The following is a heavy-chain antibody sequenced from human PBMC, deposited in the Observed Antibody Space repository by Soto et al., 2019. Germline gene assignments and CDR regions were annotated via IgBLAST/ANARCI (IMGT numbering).Heavy chain of an antibody. V-gene: IGHV3-30*18. J-gene: IGHJ5*02. CDR2: ISYDGSNK. Sequence: GGSLRLSCAASGFTFSSYGMHWVRQAPGKGLEWVAVISYDGSNKYYADSVKGRFTISRDNSKNTLYLQMNSLRAEDTAVYYCAKDRYDYSFGGHWFDTWGQGTLVTVSS. D-gene: IGHD4-4*01. CDR1: GFTFSSYG. CDR3: AKDRYDYSFGGHWFDT.